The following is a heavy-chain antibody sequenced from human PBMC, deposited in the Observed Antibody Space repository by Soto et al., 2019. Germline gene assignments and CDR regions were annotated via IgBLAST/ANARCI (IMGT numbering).Heavy chain of an antibody. CDR2: IGHDGSSI. CDR1: SFTFSHXG. J-gene: IGHJ4*02. Sequence: LXRXCAASSFTFSHXGMHWVPQAPGKGLEWVALIGHDGSSIYYADSVKGRFTISRDNSKHTLNFQINRLRAHDKAVYYCSREPEYGSGSGGFDYWGQGPLATVSS. V-gene: IGHV3-33*01. D-gene: IGHD6-19*01. CDR3: SREPEYGSGSGGFDY.